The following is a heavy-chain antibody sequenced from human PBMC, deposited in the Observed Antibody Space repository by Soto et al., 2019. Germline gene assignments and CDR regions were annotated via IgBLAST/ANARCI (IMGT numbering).Heavy chain of an antibody. Sequence: VQLVQSGAEVKKPGASVKISCEASGYTFTTNFIHWIRQAPGQGLEWVGIISPGGGTTVYAQKFQGRVTMTRDTSTSTVYMELRNLRSEDTAVFYCARAHYDSDAFDFWGQGTMVIVSS. D-gene: IGHD3-22*01. V-gene: IGHV1-46*03. CDR3: ARAHYDSDAFDF. CDR1: GYTFTTNF. CDR2: ISPGGGTT. J-gene: IGHJ3*01.